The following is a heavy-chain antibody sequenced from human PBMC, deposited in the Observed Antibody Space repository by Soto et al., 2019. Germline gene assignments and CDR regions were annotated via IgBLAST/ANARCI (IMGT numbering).Heavy chain of an antibody. CDR2: IYYSGST. CDR3: ARAIVVTIGGMDV. CDR1: GGSISSADYY. D-gene: IGHD5-12*01. Sequence: KPSETLSLTCTVSGGSISSADYYWSWDRQPPGKGLEWIGYIYYSGSTFFNPSLKSRVTISKDTSRNQFSLRLNSVTAADTAVYYCARAIVVTIGGMDVWGQGTTVTVSS. J-gene: IGHJ6*02. V-gene: IGHV4-30-4*01.